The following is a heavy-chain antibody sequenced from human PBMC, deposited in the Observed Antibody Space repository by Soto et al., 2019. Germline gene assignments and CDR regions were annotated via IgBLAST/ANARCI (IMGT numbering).Heavy chain of an antibody. CDR1: GGSLSGYY. Sequence: SETLSLTCAVWGGSLSGYYWTWIRQPPGTGLEWIGEINHSGSTNYNPSLKSRVTISVDTSKNQFSLKLTSVTAADTAVYYGARDKITGLFDYWGQGTLVTVS. J-gene: IGHJ4*02. CDR3: ARDKITGLFDY. D-gene: IGHD2-8*02. CDR2: INHSGST. V-gene: IGHV4-34*01.